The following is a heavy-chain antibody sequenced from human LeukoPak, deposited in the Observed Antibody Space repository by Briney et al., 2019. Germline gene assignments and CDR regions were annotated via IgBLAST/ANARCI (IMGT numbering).Heavy chain of an antibody. V-gene: IGHV3-48*03. D-gene: IGHD3-10*01. Sequence: PGKSLRLSCAASGFNFGTYALHWLRQAPGKGLEWVSYISSSGSTIYYADSVKGRFTISRDNAKNSLYLQMNSLRAEDTAVYYCARAVEGIGELWRHRWFDPWGQGTLVTVSS. J-gene: IGHJ5*02. CDR3: ARAVEGIGELWRHRWFDP. CDR1: GFNFGTYA. CDR2: ISSSGSTI.